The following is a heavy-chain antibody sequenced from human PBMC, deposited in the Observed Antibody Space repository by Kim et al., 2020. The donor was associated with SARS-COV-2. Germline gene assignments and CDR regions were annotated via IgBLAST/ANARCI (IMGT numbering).Heavy chain of an antibody. Sequence: SETLSLTCTVSGGSISSYYWSWIRQPPGKGLEWIGYIYYSGSTNYNPSLKSRVTISVDTSKNQFSLKLSSVTAADTAVYYCAGACSSTSCYAPTYFDYWGQGTLVTVSS. CDR3: AGACSSTSCYAPTYFDY. D-gene: IGHD2-2*01. CDR2: IYYSGST. CDR1: GGSISSYY. V-gene: IGHV4-59*01. J-gene: IGHJ4*02.